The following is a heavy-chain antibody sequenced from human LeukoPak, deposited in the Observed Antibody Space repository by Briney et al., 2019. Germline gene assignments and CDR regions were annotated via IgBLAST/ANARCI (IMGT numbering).Heavy chain of an antibody. CDR1: GYTFTSYA. Sequence: PLASVKVSCKASGYTFTSYAMHWVRQAPGQRLEWMGWINAGNGNTKYSQKFQGRVTITRDTSASTAYMELSSLRSEDTAVYYCARDSRLSLWIGYYTGWFDPWGQGTLVTVSS. D-gene: IGHD3-3*01. CDR2: INAGNGNT. CDR3: ARDSRLSLWIGYYTGWFDP. V-gene: IGHV1-3*01. J-gene: IGHJ5*02.